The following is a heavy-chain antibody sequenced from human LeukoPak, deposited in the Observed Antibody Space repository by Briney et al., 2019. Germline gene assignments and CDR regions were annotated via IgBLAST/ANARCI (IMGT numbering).Heavy chain of an antibody. CDR3: ARVSGVWELTSSFDY. J-gene: IGHJ4*02. CDR2: ISYDGSNK. Sequence: GGSLRLSCAASGFTFSSYAMHWVRQAPGKGLEWVAVISYDGSNKYYADSVKGRFTISRDNSKNTLYLQMNSLRAEDTAVYYCARVSGVWELTSSFDYWGQGTLVTVSS. CDR1: GFTFSSYA. D-gene: IGHD1-26*01. V-gene: IGHV3-30*04.